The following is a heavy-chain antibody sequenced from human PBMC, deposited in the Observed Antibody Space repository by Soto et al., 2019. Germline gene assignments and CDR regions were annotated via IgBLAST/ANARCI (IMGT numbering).Heavy chain of an antibody. Sequence: QVQLQQWGAGLLKPSETLSLTCAVYGGPFSGYHWSWIRQPPGKGLEWIGKINHSGSTNYNPSLKRRVTISVDPSTNQFSLKLSSVTAADTAVYYSASGPRNFEYWDQGTLVTVSS. CDR1: GGPFSGYH. V-gene: IGHV4-34*01. CDR3: ASGPRNFEY. CDR2: INHSGST. J-gene: IGHJ4*02.